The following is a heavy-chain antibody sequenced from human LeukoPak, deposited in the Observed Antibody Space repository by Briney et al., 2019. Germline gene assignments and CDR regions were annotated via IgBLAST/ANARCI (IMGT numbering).Heavy chain of an antibody. CDR3: ARGFQWLGI. V-gene: IGHV3-74*01. J-gene: IGHJ4*02. CDR1: GFTFSSYW. Sequence: GGSLRLSCAASGFTFSSYWIHWVRQAPGEGLVWVSRINSDGSSTSYADSVKGRFTISRDNAKNTLYLQMNSLRGEDTAVYYCARGFQWLGIWGQGTLVTVSS. D-gene: IGHD6-19*01. CDR2: INSDGSST.